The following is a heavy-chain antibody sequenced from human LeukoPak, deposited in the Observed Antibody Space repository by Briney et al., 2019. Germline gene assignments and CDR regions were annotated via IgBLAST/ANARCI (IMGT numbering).Heavy chain of an antibody. CDR1: GFTFTDYW. Sequence: GGSLRLSCTTSGFTFTDYWMTWVRQAPGKGLEWVANIKQDGSEKYYVDSVRGRFTISRDNAKNSLYLQMNSLRAEDTAVYYCARDAYSSSSPLDYWGQGTLVTVSS. J-gene: IGHJ4*02. CDR3: ARDAYSSSSPLDY. CDR2: IKQDGSEK. V-gene: IGHV3-7*01. D-gene: IGHD6-13*01.